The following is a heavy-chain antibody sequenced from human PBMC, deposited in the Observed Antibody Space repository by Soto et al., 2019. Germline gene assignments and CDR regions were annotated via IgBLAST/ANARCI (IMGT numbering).Heavy chain of an antibody. CDR2: ISSSSGST. D-gene: IGHD5-12*01. CDR3: ARDRGGYDRLYYYHGMDV. J-gene: IGHJ6*02. Sequence: TGGSLRLSCAASGFTFSDYYMSWIRQAPGKGLEYISYISSSSGSTNYADSVEGRFTISRDNAKNSLYLQMSSLRAEDTAVYYCARDRGGYDRLYYYHGMDVWGQGTTVTVSS. V-gene: IGHV3-11*06. CDR1: GFTFSDYY.